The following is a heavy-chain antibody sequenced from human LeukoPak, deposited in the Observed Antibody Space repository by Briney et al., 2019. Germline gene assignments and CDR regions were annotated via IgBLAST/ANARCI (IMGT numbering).Heavy chain of an antibody. J-gene: IGHJ4*02. CDR2: ISAYNGNT. Sequence: ASVKVSCKASGYTFTSYGISWVRQAPGQGLEWMGWISAYNGNTNYAQKLQGRVTMTTDTSTSTAYMELRSLRSDDTAVYCCARAFDSSGYYYYYFDYWGQGTLVTVSS. V-gene: IGHV1-18*01. D-gene: IGHD3-22*01. CDR1: GYTFTSYG. CDR3: ARAFDSSGYYYYYFDY.